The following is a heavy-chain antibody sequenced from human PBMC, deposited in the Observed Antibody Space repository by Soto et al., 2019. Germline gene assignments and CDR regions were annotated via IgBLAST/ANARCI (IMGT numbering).Heavy chain of an antibody. V-gene: IGHV4-59*01. CDR2: IYYSGST. Sequence: PSETLSLTCTVSGGSISSYYWSWIRQPPGKGLEWIGYIYYSGSTNYNPSLKSRVTISVDTSKNQFSLKLSSVTAADTAVDYCARRYGGNFDYWGRGTLVTVSS. J-gene: IGHJ4*02. CDR3: ARRYGGNFDY. CDR1: GGSISSYY. D-gene: IGHD3-16*01.